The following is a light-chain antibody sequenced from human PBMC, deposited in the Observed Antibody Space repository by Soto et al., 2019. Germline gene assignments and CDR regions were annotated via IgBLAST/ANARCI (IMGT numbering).Light chain of an antibody. CDR3: HHYGSKLLP. CDR2: GAS. V-gene: IGKV3-20*01. J-gene: IGKJ4*01. CDR1: QRVSRSN. Sequence: IVLTQSPGTLSLSPGERATLSCKSSQRVSRSNIGWYQQKPGQAPSLLIYGASKRTTGVPDRFSGSGSDKEFTLIISRLEPEDFAVYYCHHYGSKLLPLGGGTKVDIK.